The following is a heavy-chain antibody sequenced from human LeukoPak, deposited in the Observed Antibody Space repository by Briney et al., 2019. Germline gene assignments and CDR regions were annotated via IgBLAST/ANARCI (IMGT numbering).Heavy chain of an antibody. Sequence: SETLSLTCAVSGYSISSGYYWGWIRQPPGKGLEWIGSIYHSGSTYYNPSLKSRVTISVDTSKNQFSLKVSSVTAADTAVYYCASSGDYFDYWGQGPLVTVSS. CDR1: GYSISSGYY. J-gene: IGHJ4*02. CDR2: IYHSGST. CDR3: ASSGDYFDY. D-gene: IGHD3-10*01. V-gene: IGHV4-38-2*01.